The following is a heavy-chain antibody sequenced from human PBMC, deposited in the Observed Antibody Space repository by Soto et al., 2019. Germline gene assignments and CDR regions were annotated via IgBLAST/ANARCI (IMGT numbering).Heavy chain of an antibody. V-gene: IGHV1-18*01. Sequence: ASVKVSCKASGYTFTSYGISWVRQAPGQGLEWMGWISAYNGNTNYAQKLQGRVTMTTDTSTSTAYMELRSLRSDDTAVYYCAREVQSFYDFWSGYSAGMRFDYWGQGTLVTVSS. D-gene: IGHD3-3*01. J-gene: IGHJ4*02. CDR1: GYTFTSYG. CDR2: ISAYNGNT. CDR3: AREVQSFYDFWSGYSAGMRFDY.